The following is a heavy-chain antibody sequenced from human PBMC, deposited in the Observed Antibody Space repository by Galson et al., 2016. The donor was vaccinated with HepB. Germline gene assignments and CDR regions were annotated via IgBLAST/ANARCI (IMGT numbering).Heavy chain of an antibody. CDR1: GGSFSGYR. D-gene: IGHD3-9*01. CDR2: VDYDGNT. J-gene: IGHJ6*02. Sequence: TLSLTCAVYGGSFSGYRWSWIRQSPGKGLEWIGEVDYDGNTKYNPSLNSRVAISVDTSRNQVSLRLHYVTAADTAIYYCASQKGYFDFLMDYYTYYYGMDVWGQGTAVTVSS. CDR3: ASQKGYFDFLMDYYTYYYGMDV. V-gene: IGHV4-34*01.